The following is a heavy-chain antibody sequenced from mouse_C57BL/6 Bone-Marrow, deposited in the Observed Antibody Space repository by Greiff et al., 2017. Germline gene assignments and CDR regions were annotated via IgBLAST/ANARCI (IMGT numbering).Heavy chain of an antibody. J-gene: IGHJ3*01. D-gene: IGHD2-4*01. CDR2: INPNNGGT. CDR1: GYTFTDYY. Sequence: EVQLQQSGPELVKPGASVKISCKASGYTFTDYYMNWVKQSHGKSLEWIGDINPNNGGTSYNQKFKGKATLTVDKSSSTAYMELRSLTSEDSAVYYCARNGLFYYDYSWFAYWGQGTLVTVSA. CDR3: ARNGLFYYDYSWFAY. V-gene: IGHV1-26*01.